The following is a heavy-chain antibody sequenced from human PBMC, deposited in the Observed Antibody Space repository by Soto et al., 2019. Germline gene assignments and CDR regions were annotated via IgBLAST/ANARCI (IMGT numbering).Heavy chain of an antibody. Sequence: ASVKVSCKASGYTFTSYAMHWVRQAPGQRLEWMGWINAGNGNTKYSQKYQGRVTIIRDTAASTAYMELSSLRSEDTAVYYCATQDSSGYYNNWFDTWGQGTLVTV. CDR1: GYTFTSYA. D-gene: IGHD3-22*01. CDR3: ATQDSSGYYNNWFDT. V-gene: IGHV1-3*01. CDR2: INAGNGNT. J-gene: IGHJ5*02.